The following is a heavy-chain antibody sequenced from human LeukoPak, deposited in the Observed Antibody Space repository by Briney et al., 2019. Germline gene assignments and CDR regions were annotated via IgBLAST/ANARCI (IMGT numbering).Heavy chain of an antibody. CDR1: GYTFTGCY. CDR2: INPSGGST. V-gene: IGHV1-46*01. CDR3: ARDRGRYYGSGSSSYYYYMDV. D-gene: IGHD3-10*01. J-gene: IGHJ6*03. Sequence: GASVKVSCKASGYTFTGCYMHWVRQAPGQGLEWMGIINPSGGSTSYAQKFQGRVTMTRDTSTSTVYMELSSLRSEDTAVYYCARDRGRYYGSGSSSYYYYMDVWGKGTTVTISS.